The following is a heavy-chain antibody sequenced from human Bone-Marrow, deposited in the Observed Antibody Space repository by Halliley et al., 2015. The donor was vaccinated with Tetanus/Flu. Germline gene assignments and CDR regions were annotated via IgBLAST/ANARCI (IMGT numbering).Heavy chain of an antibody. CDR1: GGSISSGGFF. CDR3: ARDLPSGCNNYFDP. J-gene: IGHJ5*02. CDR2: IYYTGST. D-gene: IGHD3-22*01. V-gene: IGHV4-31*02. Sequence: LRLSCTVSGGSISSGGFFWSWIRQLPGKGLEWIGYIYYTGSTYYNSSLKSRVSMSIDTSKNQFSLKLSSVTAADTAIYYCARDLPSGCNNYFDPWGQGSLVTVSS.